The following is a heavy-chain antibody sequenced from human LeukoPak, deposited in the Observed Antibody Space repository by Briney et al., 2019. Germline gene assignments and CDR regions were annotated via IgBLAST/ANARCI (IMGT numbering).Heavy chain of an antibody. Sequence: PSETLSLTCTVSGGSISSGGYYWSWIRQHPGKGLEWIGYIYYSGSTYYNPSLKSRVTISVDTSKNQFSLKLSSVTAADTAVYYCARGRTGMRGGYGSGSLGRYYGMDVWGKGTTATVSS. J-gene: IGHJ6*04. CDR3: ARGRTGMRGGYGSGSLGRYYGMDV. V-gene: IGHV4-31*03. CDR2: IYYSGST. CDR1: GGSISSGGYY. D-gene: IGHD3-10*01.